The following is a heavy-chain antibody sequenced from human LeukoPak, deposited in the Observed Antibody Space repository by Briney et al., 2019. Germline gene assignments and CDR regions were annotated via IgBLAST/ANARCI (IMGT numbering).Heavy chain of an antibody. CDR2: IKSETDGGTT. V-gene: IGHV3-15*01. CDR3: AKGEYYFDY. D-gene: IGHD3-16*01. Sequence: PGGSLRLSCAASGFTFSNAWMSWVRQAPGKGLEWVGRIKSETDGGTTDYAAPVKGRFTILRDDSKNTLYLQMNSLKTEDTAVYYCAKGEYYFDYWGQGTLVTVSS. J-gene: IGHJ4*02. CDR1: GFTFSNAW.